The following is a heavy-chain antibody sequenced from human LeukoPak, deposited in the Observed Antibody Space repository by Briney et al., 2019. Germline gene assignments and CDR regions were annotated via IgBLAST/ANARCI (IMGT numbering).Heavy chain of an antibody. Sequence: GGSLRLSCAASEFTFSNYAMSWVRQAPGKGLEWVSAISGGAGNTYYADSVKSRFTISRDNSKNTLYLQMNSLRAEDTAVYYCATKGAGTARYFDYWGQRTLVTVSS. CDR1: EFTFSNYA. D-gene: IGHD6-19*01. CDR3: ATKGAGTARYFDY. J-gene: IGHJ4*02. CDR2: ISGGAGNT. V-gene: IGHV3-23*01.